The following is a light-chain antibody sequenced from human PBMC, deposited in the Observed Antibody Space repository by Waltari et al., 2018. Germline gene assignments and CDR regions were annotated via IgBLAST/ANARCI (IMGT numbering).Light chain of an antibody. V-gene: IGLV2-11*01. CDR3: CSYAGSYTLV. Sequence: QSALTQPRSLSGSPGQSVTISSSGTSSDVGGYKEVSWYQQPPDKAPKLMIYDVNRRPSGVPDRFSGSKSGNTASLTISGLQAEDEADYYCCSYAGSYTLVFGGGTKLTVL. J-gene: IGLJ3*02. CDR2: DVN. CDR1: SSDVGGYKE.